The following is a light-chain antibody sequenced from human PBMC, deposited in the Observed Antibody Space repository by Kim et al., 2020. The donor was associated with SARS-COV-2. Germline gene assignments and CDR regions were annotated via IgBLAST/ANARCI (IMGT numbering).Light chain of an antibody. Sequence: SASLGDRVTISGRESQGISNSLAWFQQKPGKVPQRLIFAASNLQSGVPSRFSGSGSGTEFALTISTLQPEDFATYYCLQYNTYPYTFGQGTKVEI. V-gene: IGKV1-17*03. CDR2: AAS. CDR3: LQYNTYPYT. J-gene: IGKJ2*01. CDR1: QGISNS.